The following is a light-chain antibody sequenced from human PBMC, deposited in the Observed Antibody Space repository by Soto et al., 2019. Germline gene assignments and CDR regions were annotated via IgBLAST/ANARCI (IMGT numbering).Light chain of an antibody. CDR1: SGSIASNY. V-gene: IGLV6-57*04. CDR2: EDN. Sequence: NFMLTQPHSVSESPGKTVTSSCTRSSGSIASNYVQWYQQRPGSAATTVIYEDNQRPSGVPDRFSGSIDSSSNSASLTISGLKTEDEADYSCQSYDSSNQVFGGGTKLTVL. CDR3: QSYDSSNQV. J-gene: IGLJ2*01.